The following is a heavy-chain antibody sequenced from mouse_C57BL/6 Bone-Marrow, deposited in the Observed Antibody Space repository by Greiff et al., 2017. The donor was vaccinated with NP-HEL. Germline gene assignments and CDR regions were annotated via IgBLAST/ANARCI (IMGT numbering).Heavy chain of an antibody. V-gene: IGHV1-55*01. CDR3: ARYGYGRGYYYAMDY. J-gene: IGHJ4*01. D-gene: IGHD2-2*01. Sequence: VQLQQPGAELVKPGASVKMSCKASGYTFTSYWITWVKQRPGQGLEWIGDIYPGSGSTNYNEKFKSKATLTVDTSSSTAYMQLSSLTSEDSAVYYCARYGYGRGYYYAMDYWGQGTSVTVSS. CDR1: GYTFTSYW. CDR2: IYPGSGST.